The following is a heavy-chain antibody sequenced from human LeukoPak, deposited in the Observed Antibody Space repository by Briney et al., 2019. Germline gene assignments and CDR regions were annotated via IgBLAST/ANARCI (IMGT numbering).Heavy chain of an antibody. CDR2: IYYSGST. CDR3: ARLVYGDYVFDY. Sequence: SETLSLTCTVSGRSISSSSYYWGWIRQPPGKGLEWIGSIYYSGSTYYNPSLKSRVTISVDTSKNQFSLKLSSVTAADTAVYYCARLVYGDYVFDYWGQGTLVTVSS. CDR1: GRSISSSSYY. V-gene: IGHV4-39*01. J-gene: IGHJ4*02. D-gene: IGHD4-17*01.